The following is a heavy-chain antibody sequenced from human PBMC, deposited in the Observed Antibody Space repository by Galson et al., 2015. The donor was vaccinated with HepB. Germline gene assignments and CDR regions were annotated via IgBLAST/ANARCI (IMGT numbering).Heavy chain of an antibody. CDR2: IRSKAYGGTT. Sequence: SLRLSCAASGFTFGDYAMSWVRQAPGEGLEWVGFIRSKAYGGTTEYAASVKGRFTISRDDSKSIAYLQMNSLKTEDTAVYYCTRDNQVTDYDRVFGGWPDYWGQGTLVTVSS. CDR3: TRDNQVTDYDRVFGGWPDY. D-gene: IGHD3-9*01. J-gene: IGHJ4*02. CDR1: GFTFGDYA. V-gene: IGHV3-49*04.